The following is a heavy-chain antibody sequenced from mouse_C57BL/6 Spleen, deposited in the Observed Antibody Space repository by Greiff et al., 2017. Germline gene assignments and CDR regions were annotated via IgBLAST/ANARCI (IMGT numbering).Heavy chain of an antibody. CDR2: IYPRSGNT. V-gene: IGHV1-81*01. Sequence: VQLQQSGAELARPGASVKLSCKASGYTFTSYGISWVKQRTGQGLEWIGEIYPRSGNTYYNEKFKGKDTLTADKSSSTAYMELRSLTSEDSAVYVCARWATVVAPDWYFDVWGTGTTVTVSS. CDR3: ARWATVVAPDWYFDV. CDR1: GYTFTSYG. J-gene: IGHJ1*03. D-gene: IGHD1-1*01.